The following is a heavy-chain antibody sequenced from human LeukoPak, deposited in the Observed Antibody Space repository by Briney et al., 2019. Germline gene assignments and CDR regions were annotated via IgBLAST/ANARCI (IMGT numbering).Heavy chain of an antibody. CDR2: ISSSGSTI. D-gene: IGHD5-24*01. V-gene: IGHV3-48*03. J-gene: IGHJ4*02. Sequence: PGGSLRLSCAASGFTFSRYWMNWVRQAPGKGLEWVSYISSSGSTIYYADSVKGRFTISRDNAKNSLYLQMNSLRAEDTAVYYCAAERGWLQLFYHPGARGDYWGQGTLVTVSS. CDR3: AAERGWLQLFYHPGARGDY. CDR1: GFTFSRYW.